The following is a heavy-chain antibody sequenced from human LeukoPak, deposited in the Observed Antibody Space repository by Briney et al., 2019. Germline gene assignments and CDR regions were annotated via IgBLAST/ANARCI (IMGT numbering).Heavy chain of an antibody. CDR2: ISYDGSNK. CDR3: AKDAAYDILTGSESYYYYYYGMDV. V-gene: IGHV3-30*18. Sequence: PGRSLRLSCAASGFTFSSYGMHWVRQAPGKGLEWVADISYDGSNKYYAYSVKGRFTISRDNSKNALYLQMNSLRAEDTAVYYCAKDAAYDILTGSESYYYYYYGMDVWGQGTTVTVSS. D-gene: IGHD3-9*01. J-gene: IGHJ6*02. CDR1: GFTFSSYG.